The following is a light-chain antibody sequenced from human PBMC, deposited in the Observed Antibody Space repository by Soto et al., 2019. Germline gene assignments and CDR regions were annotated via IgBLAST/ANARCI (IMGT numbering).Light chain of an antibody. CDR1: QGINNY. CDR2: DAS. Sequence: DIQMTQSPSSLSASVGDRVTITCQASQGINNYLNWYQQKPGKPPKLLIYDASNLEAGVPSRFSGSGSGTDFTFSITSLQLEDVATYYCQQYESLPPRFGPGTTVEIK. CDR3: QQYESLPPR. V-gene: IGKV1-33*01. J-gene: IGKJ3*01.